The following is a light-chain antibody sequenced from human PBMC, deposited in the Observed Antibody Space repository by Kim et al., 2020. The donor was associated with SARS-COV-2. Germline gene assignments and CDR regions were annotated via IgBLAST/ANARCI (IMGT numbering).Light chain of an antibody. Sequence: NFMLTQPHSVSESPGKTVTISCTRSSGSIASGYVQWYQQRPGSVPTTVIQENNQRHSGVPDRFSGSIDSSSNSASLTISGLKTEDEADYYCQSYDSSNVVFGGGTQLTVL. J-gene: IGLJ2*01. CDR1: SGSIASGY. CDR2: ENN. CDR3: QSYDSSNVV. V-gene: IGLV6-57*03.